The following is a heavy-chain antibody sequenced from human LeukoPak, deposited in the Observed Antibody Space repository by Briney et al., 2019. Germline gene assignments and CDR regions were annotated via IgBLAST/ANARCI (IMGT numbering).Heavy chain of an antibody. CDR1: GFTFSRYW. J-gene: IGHJ6*04. CDR3: AELGITMIGSV. V-gene: IGHV3-7*01. CDR2: IKQEGSEK. Sequence: GGSLRLSCAPSGFTFSRYWMTGVRQAPGKGLEWVADIKQEGSEKYYVDSVKGRFTISRDNAKNTLYLQMNSLRVEDTAVYYCAELGITMIGSVWGKGTTVTISS. D-gene: IGHD3-10*02.